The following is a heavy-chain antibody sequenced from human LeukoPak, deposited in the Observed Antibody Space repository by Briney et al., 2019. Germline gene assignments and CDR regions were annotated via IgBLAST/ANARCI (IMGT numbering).Heavy chain of an antibody. V-gene: IGHV1-58*01. Sequence: ASVMVSCKASGFTFTSSAVQWVRQARGQRLEWIGWIVVGCGNTNYAQKFQGRVTITADESTSTAYMELSSLRSEDTAVYYCARELKTHYDFWSGSPLDAFDIWGQGTMVTVSS. CDR1: GFTFTSSA. CDR2: IVVGCGNT. CDR3: ARELKTHYDFWSGSPLDAFDI. D-gene: IGHD3-3*01. J-gene: IGHJ3*02.